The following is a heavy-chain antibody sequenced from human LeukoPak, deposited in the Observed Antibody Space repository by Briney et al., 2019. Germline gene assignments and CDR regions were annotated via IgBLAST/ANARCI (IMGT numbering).Heavy chain of an antibody. CDR1: GFTFSSYV. Sequence: PGGSLRISCAASGFTFSSYVMSWVRQAPGKGLEWVSIINTNGRTTYYADSVKGRFTISRDNSKDTLYLQMNSLRAEDTAVYYCAKHPESGNLGYWGRGTLVTVSS. V-gene: IGHV3-23*05. J-gene: IGHJ4*02. CDR3: AKHPESGNLGY. D-gene: IGHD1-14*01. CDR2: INTNGRTT.